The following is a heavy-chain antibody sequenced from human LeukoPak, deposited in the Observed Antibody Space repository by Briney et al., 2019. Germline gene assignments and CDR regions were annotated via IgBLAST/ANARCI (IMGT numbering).Heavy chain of an antibody. D-gene: IGHD3-9*01. V-gene: IGHV1-8*02. CDR2: MNPNSGNT. CDR1: GYTFTGYY. Sequence: ASVKVSCKASGYTFTGYYMHWVRQAPGQGLEWMGWMNPNSGNTGYAQKFQGRVTMTRNTSISTAYMELSSLRSEDTAVYYCAKTTDILTGYYLGYWGQGTLVTVSS. J-gene: IGHJ4*02. CDR3: AKTTDILTGYYLGY.